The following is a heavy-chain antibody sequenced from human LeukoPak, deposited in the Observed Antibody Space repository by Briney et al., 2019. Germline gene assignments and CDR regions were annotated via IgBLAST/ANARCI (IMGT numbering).Heavy chain of an antibody. J-gene: IGHJ4*02. CDR1: GFTFSSYA. CDR3: AVYSGYGGYEGGDY. CDR2: ISYDGSNK. V-gene: IGHV3-30-3*01. D-gene: IGHD5-12*01. Sequence: GGSLRLSCAASGFTFSSYAMHWVRQAPGKGLEWVAVISYDGSNKYYADSVKGRFTISRDNSKNTLYLQMNSLRAEDTAVYYCAVYSGYGGYEGGDYWGQGTLVTVSS.